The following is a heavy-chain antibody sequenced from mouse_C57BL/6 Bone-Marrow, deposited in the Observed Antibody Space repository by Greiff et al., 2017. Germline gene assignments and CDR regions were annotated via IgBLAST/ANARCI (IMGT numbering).Heavy chain of an antibody. J-gene: IGHJ2*01. CDR1: GYTFTNYW. Sequence: VKLQESGAELVRPGTSVKMSCKASGYTFTNYWIGWAKQRPGHGLEWIGDIYPGGGYTNYNEKFKGKATLTADKSSSTAYMQFSSLTSEDSAIYYCARGNAYGVVYINYDYWGQGTTLTVSS. CDR3: ARGNAYGVVYINYDY. CDR2: IYPGGGYT. V-gene: IGHV1-63*01. D-gene: IGHD2-5*01.